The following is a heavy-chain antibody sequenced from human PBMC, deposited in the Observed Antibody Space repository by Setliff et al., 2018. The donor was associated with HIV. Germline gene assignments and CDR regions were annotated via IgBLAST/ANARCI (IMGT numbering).Heavy chain of an antibody. D-gene: IGHD1-26*01. V-gene: IGHV1-3*01. CDR1: GYSFTTYA. CDR3: AKSRVGFSAPYDAFDI. CDR2: LNAGDGDS. Sequence: GASVKVSCKASGYSFTTYAIHWVRQAPGQRLEWMGWLNAGDGDSGPSQEFRGRVIFTRDTSASTAYMELTSLRSDDTAVYYCAKSRVGFSAPYDAFDIWGQGTMVTVS. J-gene: IGHJ3*02.